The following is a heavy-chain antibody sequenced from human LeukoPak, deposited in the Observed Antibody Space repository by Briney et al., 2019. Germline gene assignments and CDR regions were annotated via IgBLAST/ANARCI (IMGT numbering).Heavy chain of an antibody. CDR3: ARRKISLWFGELSTFDY. D-gene: IGHD3-10*01. J-gene: IGHJ4*02. CDR1: GGSFSGYY. V-gene: IGHV4-34*01. CDR2: INHSGST. Sequence: SETLSLTCAVYGGSFSGYYWSWIRQPPGKGLEWIGEINHSGSTNYNPSLKSRVTISVDTSKNQFSLKLSSVTAADTAVYYCARRKISLWFGELSTFDYWGQGTLVTVSS.